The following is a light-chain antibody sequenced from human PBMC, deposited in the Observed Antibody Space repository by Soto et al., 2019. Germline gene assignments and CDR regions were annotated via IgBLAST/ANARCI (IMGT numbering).Light chain of an antibody. CDR2: EVS. Sequence: QSALTQPASVSGSPGQSITISCTGTSSDVGNYKYVSWYQQHPGKAPKLMIYEVSNRPSGVSNSFSGSKSGNTASLTIYGLQAEDETDYYCFSYTSSGTYVFGTATKVTVL. CDR1: SSDVGNYKY. J-gene: IGLJ1*01. V-gene: IGLV2-14*01. CDR3: FSYTSSGTYV.